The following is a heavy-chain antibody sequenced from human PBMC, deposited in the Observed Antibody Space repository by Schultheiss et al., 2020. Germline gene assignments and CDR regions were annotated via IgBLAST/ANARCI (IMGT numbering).Heavy chain of an antibody. Sequence: GGSLRLSCAASGFTFSNAWMNWVRQAPGKGLEWVSYISSSGNTIYYADSVKGRFTISRDNSKNTLYLQMNSLRAEDTAVYYCDLNWNYGRDYWGQGTLVTVSS. J-gene: IGHJ4*02. CDR1: GFTFSNAW. V-gene: IGHV3-48*01. CDR3: DLNWNYGRDY. D-gene: IGHD1-7*01. CDR2: ISSSGNTI.